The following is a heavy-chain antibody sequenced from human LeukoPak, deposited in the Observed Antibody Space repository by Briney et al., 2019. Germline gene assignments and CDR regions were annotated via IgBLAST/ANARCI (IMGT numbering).Heavy chain of an antibody. D-gene: IGHD6-13*01. Sequence: GGSLRLSCAASGFTFSSYGMHWVRQAPGKGLEWVAVISYDGSNKYYADSVKGRFTISRDNSKNTLYLQMNSLRAEDTAVYYCARDSSTRYGYSSSWYYFDYWGQGTLVTVSS. V-gene: IGHV3-30*03. CDR3: ARDSSTRYGYSSSWYYFDY. J-gene: IGHJ4*02. CDR2: ISYDGSNK. CDR1: GFTFSSYG.